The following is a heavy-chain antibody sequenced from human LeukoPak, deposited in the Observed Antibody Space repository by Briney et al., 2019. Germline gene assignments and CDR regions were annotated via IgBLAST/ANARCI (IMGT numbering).Heavy chain of an antibody. CDR3: ARDLRVVITGSFDS. CDR1: GFSFDDYG. V-gene: IGHV3-20*04. J-gene: IGHJ4*02. D-gene: IGHD3-22*01. CDR2: INWNGDST. Sequence: GGSMRLSCAASGFSFDDYGLTWVRQAPGKGLEWVSGINWNGDSTDYADSVKGRFTISRDNAKNSLYLQMNSLRAEDTALYYCARDLRVVITGSFDSWGQGTLVTVSS.